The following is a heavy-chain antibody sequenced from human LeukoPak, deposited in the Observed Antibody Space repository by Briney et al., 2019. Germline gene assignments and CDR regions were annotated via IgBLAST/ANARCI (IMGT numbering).Heavy chain of an antibody. D-gene: IGHD6-13*01. CDR3: AKGENSNRWSTIDN. CDR2: ISGSGHNT. CDR1: GFTFSNYA. J-gene: IGHJ4*02. Sequence: PGGSLRLSCAASGFTFSNYAMSWVRQAPGKGLEWVSVISGSGHNTYYADSVKGRFTISRDNSKNTLYLQMNSLRAEDTAVYYCAKGENSNRWSTIDNWGQGTLVTVSS. V-gene: IGHV3-23*01.